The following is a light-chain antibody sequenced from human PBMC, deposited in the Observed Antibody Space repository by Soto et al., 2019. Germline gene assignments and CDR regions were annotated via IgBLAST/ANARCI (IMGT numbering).Light chain of an antibody. CDR1: QSISTW. V-gene: IGKV1-5*01. CDR3: QQYNSYLFT. Sequence: DIQMTQSTSSLSASVGDRVTITCRASQSISTWLAWYQQKPGTAPNLLIYDVSTLESGVPPRFSGSGSGTEFTLTISSLQHDDFATYYCQQYNSYLFTFGPGTKVDIK. CDR2: DVS. J-gene: IGKJ3*01.